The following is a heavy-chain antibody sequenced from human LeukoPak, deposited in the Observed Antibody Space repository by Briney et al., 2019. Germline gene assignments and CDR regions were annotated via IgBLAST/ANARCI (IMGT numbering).Heavy chain of an antibody. CDR2: IFYTGST. CDR3: ARVHSPYSSSSYWYFDL. J-gene: IGHJ2*01. D-gene: IGHD6-6*01. CDR1: GGSISNYY. Sequence: SETLSLTCTVSGGSISNYYWSWIRQPPEKGLEWIGYIFYTGSTNYNPSLKSRVTISVDTSKNQFSLKLSSVTAADTAVYYCARVHSPYSSSSYWYFDLWGRGTLVTVSS. V-gene: IGHV4-59*01.